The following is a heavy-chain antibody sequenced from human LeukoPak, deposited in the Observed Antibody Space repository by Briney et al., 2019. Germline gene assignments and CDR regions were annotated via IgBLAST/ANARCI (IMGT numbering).Heavy chain of an antibody. CDR3: AKDKYGDYEAPFHYYMDV. Sequence: ASVKVSCKASGYTFAGFYIHWVRQAPRRGLEWMGWIDPNSGVTNYAQKFRGRVTMTRDTSINTAYMDLSRLRSDDTAIYYCAKDKYGDYEAPFHYYMDVWGKGTTVTVSS. V-gene: IGHV1-2*02. D-gene: IGHD4-17*01. J-gene: IGHJ6*03. CDR1: GYTFAGFY. CDR2: IDPNSGVT.